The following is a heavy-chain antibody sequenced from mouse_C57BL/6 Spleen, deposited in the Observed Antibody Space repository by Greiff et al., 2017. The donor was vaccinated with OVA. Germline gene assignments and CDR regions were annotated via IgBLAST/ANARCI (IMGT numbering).Heavy chain of an antibody. CDR3: ARSGSSSYYYAMDY. CDR2: INPNNGGT. Sequence: DVKLQESGPELVKPGASVKIPCKASGYTFTDYNMDWVKQSHGKSLEWIGDINPNNGGTIYNQKFKGKATLTVDKSSSTAYMELRSLTSEDTAVYYCARSGSSSYYYAMDYWGQGTSVTVSS. V-gene: IGHV1-18*01. CDR1: GYTFTDYN. J-gene: IGHJ4*01. D-gene: IGHD1-1*01.